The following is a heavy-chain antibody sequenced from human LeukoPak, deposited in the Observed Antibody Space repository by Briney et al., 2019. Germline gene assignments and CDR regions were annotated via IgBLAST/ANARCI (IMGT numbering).Heavy chain of an antibody. CDR2: IRGKANSYAT. CDR3: TTTMGASVAFDI. CDR1: GFTFSGSA. V-gene: IGHV3-73*01. D-gene: IGHD1-26*01. Sequence: GGSLRLSCAASGFTFSGSAMHWVRQASGKGLEWVGRIRGKANSYATAYAASVKGRFTISRDDSKNTAYLQMNSLKTEDTAVYYCTTTMGASVAFDIWGQGTMVTVSS. J-gene: IGHJ3*02.